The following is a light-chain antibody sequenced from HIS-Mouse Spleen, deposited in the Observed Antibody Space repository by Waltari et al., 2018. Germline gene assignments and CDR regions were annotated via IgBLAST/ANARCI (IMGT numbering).Light chain of an antibody. Sequence: DIQLTQSPSFLSASVRDRVTITCRASQGISSYLYWYQQKPGKAPKLLIYAASTLQSGVPSRFSGSGSGTEFTLTISSLQPEDFATYYCQQLNSYPPTFGQGTKVEIK. CDR3: QQLNSYPPT. CDR1: QGISSY. CDR2: AAS. J-gene: IGKJ1*01. V-gene: IGKV1-9*01.